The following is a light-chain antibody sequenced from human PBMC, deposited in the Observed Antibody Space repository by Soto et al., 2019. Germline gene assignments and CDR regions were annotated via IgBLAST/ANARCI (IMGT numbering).Light chain of an antibody. Sequence: QSALTQPASVSGSPGQSVTISCTGASSDVGAYEHVSWYQQHPGRAPKLILYDVNNRPSGVSNHFSGSKSGNTASLVISGLKANDEADYYCSSYSTTNILVFGSGPRSPX. V-gene: IGLV2-14*03. CDR3: SSYSTTNILV. J-gene: IGLJ1*01. CDR1: SSDVGAYEH. CDR2: DVN.